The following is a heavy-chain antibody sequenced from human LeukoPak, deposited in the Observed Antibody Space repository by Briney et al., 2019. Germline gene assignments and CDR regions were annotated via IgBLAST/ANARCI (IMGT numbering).Heavy chain of an antibody. CDR2: IYYSGST. CDR3: ARQQQRANWFDP. D-gene: IGHD6-13*01. CDR1: GGSISSYH. V-gene: IGHV4-59*08. Sequence: SETLSLTCTVSGGSISSYHWNWIRQPPGKGLEWIGYIYYSGSTNYNPSLKSRVTISVDTSKNQFSLKLSSVTAADTAVYYCARQQQRANWFDPWGQGTLVTVSS. J-gene: IGHJ5*02.